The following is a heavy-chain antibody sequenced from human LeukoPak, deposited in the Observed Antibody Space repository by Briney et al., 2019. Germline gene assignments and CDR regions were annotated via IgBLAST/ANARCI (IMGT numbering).Heavy chain of an antibody. CDR1: GYSISSGYY. D-gene: IGHD5-24*01. V-gene: IGHV4-38-2*02. J-gene: IGHJ3*02. Sequence: SETLSLTCTVSGYSISSGYYWGWIRPPPGKGLEWIGYFYHSGSTFYNPSLKSRVSISVDTSQNQFSLKLSSVTAADTAVYYCARPLRDGYNYDAFDIWGQGTMVTVSS. CDR2: FYHSGST. CDR3: ARPLRDGYNYDAFDI.